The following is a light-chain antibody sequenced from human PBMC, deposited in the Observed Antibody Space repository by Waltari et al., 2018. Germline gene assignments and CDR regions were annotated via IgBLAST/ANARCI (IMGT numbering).Light chain of an antibody. V-gene: IGKV1-17*03. CDR3: LQHKTYPHA. J-gene: IGKJ2*01. CDR1: QAINVF. CDR2: AAS. Sequence: DIQMTQSPSVIYQSVGDKVTFTCRAGQAINVFAGWFQQRPGEAPRRLIYAASTLQIGVPSRFSGSGYGTEFTLTISSLQPEDFATYYCLQHKTYPHAFGQGTRVEIK.